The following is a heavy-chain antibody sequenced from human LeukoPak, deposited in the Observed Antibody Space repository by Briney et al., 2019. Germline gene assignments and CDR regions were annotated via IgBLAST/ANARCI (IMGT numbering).Heavy chain of an antibody. D-gene: IGHD6-19*01. V-gene: IGHV1-24*01. CDR1: GYTLTELS. J-gene: IGHJ4*02. CDR3: ATVVAGAYYFDY. CDR2: FDTEDGET. Sequence: ASVKVSRKVSGYTLTELSMHWVRQAPGKGLEWVGGFDTEDGETNYAQKFQGRVTMTEDTSTDTAYMGLSSLRSEDTAVYYCATVVAGAYYFDYWGQGTLVTVSS.